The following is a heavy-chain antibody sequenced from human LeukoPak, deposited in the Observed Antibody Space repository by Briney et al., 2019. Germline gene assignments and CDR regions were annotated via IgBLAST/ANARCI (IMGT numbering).Heavy chain of an antibody. D-gene: IGHD4-17*01. CDR1: GGSISSYY. CDR3: ARHIATVYKGYGDNELIFDY. Sequence: PSETLSLTCTVSGGSISSYYWSWIRQPPGKGLEWIGYIYYSGSTNHNPSLKSRVTISVDTSRNQFSLKLSSVTAADTAVYYCARHIATVYKGYGDNELIFDYWGQGTLVTVSS. CDR2: IYYSGST. V-gene: IGHV4-59*08. J-gene: IGHJ4*02.